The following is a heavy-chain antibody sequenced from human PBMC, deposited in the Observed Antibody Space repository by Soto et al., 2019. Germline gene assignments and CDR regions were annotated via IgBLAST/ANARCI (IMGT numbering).Heavy chain of an antibody. CDR1: GGSVSSDSYY. CDR3: ARESGSYQFDP. CDR2: VYHSGSS. Sequence: SETLSLTWTVSGGSVSSDSYYWSWIRQPPGKGLEWIGYVYHSGSSKYNPSLKSRVTISVDTSKNQFSLKLSSVTAADTAVYYCARESGSYQFDPWGQGTLVTVSS. J-gene: IGHJ5*02. V-gene: IGHV4-61*01. D-gene: IGHD1-26*01.